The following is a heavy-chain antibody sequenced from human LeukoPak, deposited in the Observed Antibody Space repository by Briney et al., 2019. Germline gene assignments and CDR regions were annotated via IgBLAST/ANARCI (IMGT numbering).Heavy chain of an antibody. Sequence: ETLSLICTVSGGSISTYYMSWVRQAPGKGLEWVSVFYVGGATYYADSVKGRFTISRDNSENTLYLQMKSLRAEDTAVYYCARGDGYNFFDDWGQGTLVTVSS. D-gene: IGHD5-24*01. J-gene: IGHJ4*02. CDR1: GGSISTYY. CDR3: ARGDGYNFFDD. CDR2: FYVGGAT. V-gene: IGHV3-53*01.